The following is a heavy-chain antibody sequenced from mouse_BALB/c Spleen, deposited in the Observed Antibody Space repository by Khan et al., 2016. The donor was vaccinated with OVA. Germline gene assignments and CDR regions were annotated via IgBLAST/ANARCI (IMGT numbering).Heavy chain of an antibody. CDR1: GYSITSDYA. CDR3: ARDYGSSYLFFDY. Sequence: EVQLQESGPGLVKPSQSLSLTCTVTGYSITSDYAWNWIRQSPGNKLEWMAYITYSGSTGYNPSLKSRISITRDTSKNQFFLQLNSVTTEDTATYYCARDYGSSYLFFDYWGQGTTLTVSS. V-gene: IGHV3-2*02. D-gene: IGHD1-1*01. CDR2: ITYSGST. J-gene: IGHJ2*01.